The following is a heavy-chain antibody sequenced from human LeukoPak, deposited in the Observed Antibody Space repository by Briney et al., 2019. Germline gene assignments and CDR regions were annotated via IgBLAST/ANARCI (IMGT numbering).Heavy chain of an antibody. V-gene: IGHV3-21*01. D-gene: IGHD5-18*01. CDR3: ARGKVGYSYFDY. J-gene: IGHJ4*02. Sequence: GGSLRLSCAASGFTFSTYSMNWVRQAPGKGLEWVSSISSSSGYIHYADSVKGRFTISRDNAKNSLYLQMNSLRDTDTAVYYCARGKVGYSYFDYWGQGTLVTISS. CDR1: GFTFSTYS. CDR2: ISSSSGYI.